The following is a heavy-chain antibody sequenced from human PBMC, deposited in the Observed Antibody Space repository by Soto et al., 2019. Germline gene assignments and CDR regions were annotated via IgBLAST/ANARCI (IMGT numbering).Heavy chain of an antibody. CDR3: AREDTAMNRGMDV. V-gene: IGHV1-3*01. CDR2: INAGNGNT. CDR1: GYTFTSYA. D-gene: IGHD5-18*01. J-gene: IGHJ6*02. Sequence: ASVKVSCNASGYTFTSYAMHWVRQAPGQRLEWMGWINAGNGNTKYSQKFQGRATITRDTSASTAYMELSSLRSEDTAVYYCAREDTAMNRGMDVWGQRTTVTVSS.